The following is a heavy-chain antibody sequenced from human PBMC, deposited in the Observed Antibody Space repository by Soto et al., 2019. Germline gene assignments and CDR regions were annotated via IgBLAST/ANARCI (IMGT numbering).Heavy chain of an antibody. CDR1: GGSMSSGGYY. CDR2: IYYSGST. D-gene: IGHD3-9*01. V-gene: IGHV4-31*03. J-gene: IGHJ4*02. Sequence: TLSLTCTVSGGSMSSGGYYWSWILQHPGKGLEWIGYIYYSGSTYYNPSLKSRVTISVDTSKNQFSLKLSSVTAADTAVYYCARTLGYYDILTGYHYFDYWGQGTLVTVSS. CDR3: ARTLGYYDILTGYHYFDY.